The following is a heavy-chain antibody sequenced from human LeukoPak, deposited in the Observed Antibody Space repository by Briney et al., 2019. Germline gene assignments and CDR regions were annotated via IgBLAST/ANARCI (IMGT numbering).Heavy chain of an antibody. Sequence: GRSLRLSCAASGFTYSSYSMNWVRQAPGKGLEWVSYISSSSSTIYYADSVKGRFTISRDNAKNSLYLQMNSLRAEDTAVYYCARDLRFLEWLLSTWFDPWGQGTLVTVSS. J-gene: IGHJ5*02. CDR2: ISSSSSTI. D-gene: IGHD3-3*01. CDR3: ARDLRFLEWLLSTWFDP. V-gene: IGHV3-48*01. CDR1: GFTYSSYS.